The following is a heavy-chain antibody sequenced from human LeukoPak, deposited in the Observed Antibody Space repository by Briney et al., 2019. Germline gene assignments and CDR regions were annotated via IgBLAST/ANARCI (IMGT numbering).Heavy chain of an antibody. CDR3: ARGGVDSSGWFGYYYYGMDV. J-gene: IGHJ6*02. D-gene: IGHD6-19*01. CDR2: INSDGSST. Sequence: LTGGSLRLSCAASGFTFSSYSMNWVRQAPGKGLVWVSRINSDGSSTSYADSVKGRFTISRDNAKNTLYLQMNSLRAEDTAVYYCARGGVDSSGWFGYYYYGMDVWGQGTTVTVSS. V-gene: IGHV3-74*01. CDR1: GFTFSSYS.